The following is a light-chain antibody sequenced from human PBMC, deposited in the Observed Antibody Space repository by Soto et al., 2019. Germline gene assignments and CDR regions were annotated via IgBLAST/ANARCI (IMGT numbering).Light chain of an antibody. V-gene: IGKV3-15*01. CDR2: GAS. CDR1: QSVSSNY. CDR3: QQYNNWPPFS. J-gene: IGKJ3*01. Sequence: DIVLTQSPGTLSLSPGERATLSCSASQSVSSNYLAWYQQKPGQAPRLLIYGASTRAAGIPARFSGSGSGTDFTLTISSLQSEDFAVYYCQQYNNWPPFSFGPGTKVDI.